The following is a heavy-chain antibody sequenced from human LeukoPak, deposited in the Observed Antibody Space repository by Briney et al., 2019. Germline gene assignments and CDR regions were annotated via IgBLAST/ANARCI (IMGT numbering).Heavy chain of an antibody. J-gene: IGHJ4*02. CDR3: ARDRGYDTFDY. CDR2: IKEDGSDK. Sequence: GGSLRLSCAASGFTFRSFWMSWVRQAPGKRLVWVANIKEDGSDKNYVDSVKGRFTISRDNTKSSVFLQMNSLRDEDAAVYFCARDRGYDTFDYWGQGTLVTVSS. D-gene: IGHD5-12*01. CDR1: GFTFRSFW. V-gene: IGHV3-7*01.